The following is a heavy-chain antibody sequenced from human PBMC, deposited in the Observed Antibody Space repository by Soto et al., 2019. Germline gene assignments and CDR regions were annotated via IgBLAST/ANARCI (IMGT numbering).Heavy chain of an antibody. CDR3: ARATMVRGGVGWFDP. CDR2: INPNSGGT. J-gene: IGHJ5*02. Sequence: QVQLVQSGAEVKKPGASVKVSCKASGYTFTGYYMHWVRQAPGQGLEWMGWINPNSGGTNYAQKFQGWVTMTRDTSISTAYMELSRLRSDDTAVYYCARATMVRGGVGWFDPWGQGTLVTVSS. D-gene: IGHD3-10*01. CDR1: GYTFTGYY. V-gene: IGHV1-2*04.